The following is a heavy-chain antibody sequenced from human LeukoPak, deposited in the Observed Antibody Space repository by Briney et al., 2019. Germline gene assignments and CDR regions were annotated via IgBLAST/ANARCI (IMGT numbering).Heavy chain of an antibody. V-gene: IGHV1-2*02. D-gene: IGHD6-13*01. CDR1: GSTFTGYY. CDR2: TSPTSGGT. Sequence: ASVKLSFKASGSTFTGYYMHWLRQAPAQGQGRVGWTSPTSGGTDYAQKFQGRVTMARDTSISTAYMELSRLRSDGTGVYYWARPLSTQRVVRAEYLDYWGQGTLVTVSS. CDR3: ARPLSTQRVVRAEYLDY. J-gene: IGHJ4*02.